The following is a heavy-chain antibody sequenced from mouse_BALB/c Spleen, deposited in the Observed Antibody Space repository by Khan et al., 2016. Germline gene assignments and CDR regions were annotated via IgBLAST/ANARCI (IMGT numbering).Heavy chain of an antibody. CDR3: AINWDEEDY. CDR2: ISYSGST. J-gene: IGHJ3*01. D-gene: IGHD4-1*02. CDR1: SYSITSDYA. Sequence: EVQLQAPPPFLFFPSPSLSLTCTFTSYSITSDYAWNWIRQFPGNKLEWMGYISYSGSTSYNLSLKSRISITRDTSKNQFFLQLNSVTTEDTATYYCAINWDEEDYWGQGTLVTVSA. V-gene: IGHV3-2*02.